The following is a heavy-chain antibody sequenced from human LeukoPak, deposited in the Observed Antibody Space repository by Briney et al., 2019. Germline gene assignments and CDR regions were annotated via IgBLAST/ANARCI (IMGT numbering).Heavy chain of an antibody. Sequence: PSETLSLTCTVSGGSISSYYWSWIRQPPGKGLEWIGYISYSGSTNYNPSLKSRVTISVDKSKNQFSLKLSSVTAADTAVYYCARRGQWLVHHRRAQDAFDIWGQGTMVTVSS. CDR2: ISYSGST. V-gene: IGHV4-59*12. D-gene: IGHD6-19*01. CDR3: ARRGQWLVHHRRAQDAFDI. CDR1: GGSISSYY. J-gene: IGHJ3*02.